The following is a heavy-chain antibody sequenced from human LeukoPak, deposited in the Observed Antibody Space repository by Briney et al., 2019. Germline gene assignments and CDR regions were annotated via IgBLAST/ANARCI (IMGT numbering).Heavy chain of an antibody. V-gene: IGHV1-8*01. D-gene: IGHD3-9*01. Sequence: GASVKVSCKASGYTFTSYDINWVRQATGQGLEWIGWMNPNSGNTDYAQEFQGRVTMTRNTSISTAYMELSSLRSEDTAVYYCARATPVRYFDPTAHAFDIWGQGTMVTVSS. CDR1: GYTFTSYD. J-gene: IGHJ3*02. CDR3: ARATPVRYFDPTAHAFDI. CDR2: MNPNSGNT.